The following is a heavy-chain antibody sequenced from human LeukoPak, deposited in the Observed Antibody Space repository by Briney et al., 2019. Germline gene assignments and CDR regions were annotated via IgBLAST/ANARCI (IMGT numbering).Heavy chain of an antibody. Sequence: QTGGSLRLSCAASGFTFSTSWMHWVRQAPGKGLVWVSRINSDGSSTSYADSVKGRFTISRDNAKNTLYLQMNSLRAEDTAVYYCARVFRIAVAGTDAFDIWGQGTMVTVSS. V-gene: IGHV3-74*01. D-gene: IGHD6-19*01. CDR3: ARVFRIAVAGTDAFDI. CDR1: GFTFSTSW. CDR2: INSDGSST. J-gene: IGHJ3*02.